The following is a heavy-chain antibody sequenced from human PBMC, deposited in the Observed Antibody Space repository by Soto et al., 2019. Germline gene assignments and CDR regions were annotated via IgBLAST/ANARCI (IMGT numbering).Heavy chain of an antibody. CDR2: MSGSGGST. D-gene: IGHD6-19*01. V-gene: IGHV3-23*01. J-gene: IGHJ4*02. CDR1: GFTFSIYA. Sequence: GGSLRLSCAASGFTFSIYAMSWVRQAPGKGLEWVSSMSGSGGSTYHADYVKGRFSISRDNSKNTLYLRMNSLRVEDTAVYYCAKEEFGWYFNSWGQGTLVTVSS. CDR3: AKEEFGWYFNS.